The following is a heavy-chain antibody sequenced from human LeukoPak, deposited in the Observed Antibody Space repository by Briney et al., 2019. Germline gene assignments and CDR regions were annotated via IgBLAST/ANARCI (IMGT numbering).Heavy chain of an antibody. CDR1: GTSFSGYY. J-gene: IGHJ6*04. CDR2: IDHRGRA. Sequence: PSETLSLTCAVYGTSFSGYYWSWIRQPPGKGLEWIGEIDHRGRAKYNPSLKSRVSTSIDTSKNQFSLNLSSVTAADTAVYYCARDVDTALMDVWGEGTTVIASS. CDR3: ARDVDTALMDV. D-gene: IGHD5-18*01. V-gene: IGHV4-34*01.